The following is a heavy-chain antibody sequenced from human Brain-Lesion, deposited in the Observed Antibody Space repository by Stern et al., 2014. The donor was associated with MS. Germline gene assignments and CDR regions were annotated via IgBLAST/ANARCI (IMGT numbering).Heavy chain of an antibody. J-gene: IGHJ6*02. CDR2: IFNSGSP. Sequence: QVQLVQSGPGLVKPSQTLSLSCTVSGGSISSGGYYWSWIRQPAGKGLEWIGRIFNSGSPSNTPSLKSGVPISIDPSKNQFSLRLNSMTAADTAVYYCARGRVVPGFQYYATDVWGQGTTVIVSS. CDR1: GGSISSGGYY. CDR3: ARGRVVPGFQYYATDV. D-gene: IGHD2-2*01. V-gene: IGHV4-61*02.